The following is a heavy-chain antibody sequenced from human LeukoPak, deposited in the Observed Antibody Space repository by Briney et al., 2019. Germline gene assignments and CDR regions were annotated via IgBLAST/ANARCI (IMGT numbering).Heavy chain of an antibody. CDR1: GFTFDDYA. V-gene: IGHV3-9*01. CDR3: AKGRTPRPLYYYYYGMDV. CDR2: ISWNSGSI. J-gene: IGHJ6*02. Sequence: PGGSLRLSCAASGFTFDDYAMHWVRQAPGKGLEWVSGISWNSGSIGYADSVKGRFTISRDNAKNSLYLQMNSLRAEDTAVYYCAKGRTPRPLYYYYYGMDVWGQGTTVTVSS.